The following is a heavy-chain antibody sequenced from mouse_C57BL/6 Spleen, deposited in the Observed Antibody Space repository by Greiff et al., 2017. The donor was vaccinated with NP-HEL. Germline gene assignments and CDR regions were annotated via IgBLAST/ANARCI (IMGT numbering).Heavy chain of an antibody. CDR3: AREFWDYFDY. CDR1: GYSITSGYY. Sequence: EVKLQESGPGLVKPSQSLSLTCSVTGYSITSGYYWNWIRQFPGNKLEWMGYISYDGSNNYNPSLKNRISITLDTSKNQFFLKLNSVTTEDTATYYCAREFWDYFDYWGQGTTLTVSS. D-gene: IGHD4-1*01. V-gene: IGHV3-6*01. J-gene: IGHJ2*01. CDR2: ISYDGSN.